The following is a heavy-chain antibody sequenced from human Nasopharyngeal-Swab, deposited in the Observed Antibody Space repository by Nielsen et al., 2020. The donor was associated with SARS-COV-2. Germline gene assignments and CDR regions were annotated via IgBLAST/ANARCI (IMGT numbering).Heavy chain of an antibody. J-gene: IGHJ6*03. Sequence: WIRQPPGKGLEWIGSIYYSGSTYYNPSLKSRVTISVDTSKNQFSLKLSSVTAADTAVYYCARERGRGGIWNYYYYYYMDVWGKGTTVTVSS. CDR2: IYYSGST. D-gene: IGHD1-1*01. CDR3: ARERGRGGIWNYYYYYYMDV. V-gene: IGHV4-39*07.